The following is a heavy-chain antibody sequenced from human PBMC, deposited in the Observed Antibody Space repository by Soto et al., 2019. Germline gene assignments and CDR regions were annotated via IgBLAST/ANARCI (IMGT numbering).Heavy chain of an antibody. V-gene: IGHV2-5*02. CDR2: IYWDDDK. CDR3: ARHMTTEGYFDY. CDR1: GFSLSTSGVG. Sequence: GSGPTLVNPTQTLTLTFTFCGFSLSTSGVGVGWNRQPPGKALEWLALIYWDDDKRYSPSLKSRLTITKDTSKNQVVLTMTNMDPVDTATYYCARHMTTEGYFDYWGQGTLVTVSS. J-gene: IGHJ4*02. D-gene: IGHD4-17*01.